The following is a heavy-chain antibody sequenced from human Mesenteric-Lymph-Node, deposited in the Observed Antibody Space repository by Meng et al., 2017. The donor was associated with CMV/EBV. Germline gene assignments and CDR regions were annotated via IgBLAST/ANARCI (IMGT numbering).Heavy chain of an antibody. D-gene: IGHD3-16*01. J-gene: IGHJ3*02. V-gene: IGHV3-66*02. CDR2: IYSGGST. CDR3: ARVWGRNGAFDI. CDR1: GFTFSSYA. Sequence: GESLKISCAASGFTFSSYAMSWVRQAPGKGLEWVSVIYSGGSTYYADSVKGRFTISRDNSKNTLYLQMNSLRAEDTAVYYCARVWGRNGAFDIWGQGTMVTVSS.